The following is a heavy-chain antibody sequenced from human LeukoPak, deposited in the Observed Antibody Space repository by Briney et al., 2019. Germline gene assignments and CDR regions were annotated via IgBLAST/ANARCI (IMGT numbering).Heavy chain of an antibody. D-gene: IGHD3-10*01. J-gene: IGHJ4*02. Sequence: GGSLRLSCTASGFTFTYSWMSWVRQAPGKGLEWVGRIKSKADGGTIDYAAPVKGRFTISRDDSKHTLFLQMNSLKTEDTAVYYCTTDDMVRGVPYYFDYWGQGTLVTVSS. V-gene: IGHV3-15*01. CDR1: GFTFTYSW. CDR2: IKSKADGGTI. CDR3: TTDDMVRGVPYYFDY.